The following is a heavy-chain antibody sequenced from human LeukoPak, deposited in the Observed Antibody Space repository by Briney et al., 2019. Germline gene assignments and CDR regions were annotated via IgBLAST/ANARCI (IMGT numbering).Heavy chain of an antibody. J-gene: IGHJ6*02. CDR1: GGSDSSYY. V-gene: IGHV4-59*02. CDR3: AREKWKYGSSMDV. CDR2: IYYSGST. Sequence: SETLSLTCTVSGGSDSSYYWSWIRQPPGKGLEWIGYIYYSGSTNYNPSLKSRVTISVDTSKNQFSLKLSSVTAADTAVYHCAREKWKYGSSMDVWGQGTTVTVSS. D-gene: IGHD1-7*01.